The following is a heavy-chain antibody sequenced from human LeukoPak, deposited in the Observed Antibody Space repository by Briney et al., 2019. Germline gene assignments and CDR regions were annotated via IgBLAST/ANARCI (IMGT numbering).Heavy chain of an antibody. CDR1: GGSISSSSYY. D-gene: IGHD6-13*01. V-gene: IGHV4-39*01. CDR3: ASRTTHSSSWYADYYYYYGMDV. Sequence: SETLSLTCTASGGSISSSSYYWGCIRQPPGKGLEWVGCIYYSSSTYSNSSLKSRVTISVDTSKKQYFLKLSSMTAEDTAVYYCASRTTHSSSWYADYYYYYGMDVWGQGTTVTVSS. CDR2: IYYSSST. J-gene: IGHJ6*02.